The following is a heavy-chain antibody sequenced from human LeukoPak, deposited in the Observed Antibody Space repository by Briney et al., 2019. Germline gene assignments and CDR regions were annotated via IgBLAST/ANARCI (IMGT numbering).Heavy chain of an antibody. D-gene: IGHD2-21*02. CDR2: IWHDGRNK. CDR3: ARDWGSDEAIDY. Sequence: GGSLRPSCAASGFTFSSYGIHWVRQAPGKGLEWVAVIWHDGRNKYYADSVKGRFTISRDNSKNTVLLQMNSLRAEDTAIYYCARDWGSDEAIDYWGQGTLVTVSS. CDR1: GFTFSSYG. J-gene: IGHJ4*02. V-gene: IGHV3-33*01.